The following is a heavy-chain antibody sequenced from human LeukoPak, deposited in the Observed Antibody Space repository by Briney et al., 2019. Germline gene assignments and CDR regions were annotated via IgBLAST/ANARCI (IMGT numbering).Heavy chain of an antibody. J-gene: IGHJ4*02. Sequence: GRSLRLSCAASGFTFSNFGMHWVRQARGEGLEWVAVIWYDGSNENYEDSVKGRFTISRDNSKNTLYLQMNSLRAEDTAVYYCARAESLAAAGTGYFDFWGQGTLVTVSS. CDR2: IWYDGSNE. CDR1: GFTFSNFG. D-gene: IGHD6-13*01. V-gene: IGHV3-33*01. CDR3: ARAESLAAAGTGYFDF.